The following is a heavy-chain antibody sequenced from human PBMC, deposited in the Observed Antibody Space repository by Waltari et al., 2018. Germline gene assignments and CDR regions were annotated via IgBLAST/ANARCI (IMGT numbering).Heavy chain of an antibody. Sequence: QVQLVQSGAEVKKPGASVKVSCKTSGYTFTGYYMHWVRQAPGPGLEWMGWCNANSGGTSYAQKFQGRVTLTRDTSISTVYMVLGRLRSDDTAIYYCARGGSYIEYLQHWGQGTLVTVSS. D-gene: IGHD1-26*01. CDR1: GYTFTGYY. V-gene: IGHV1-2*02. CDR2: CNANSGGT. J-gene: IGHJ1*01. CDR3: ARGGSYIEYLQH.